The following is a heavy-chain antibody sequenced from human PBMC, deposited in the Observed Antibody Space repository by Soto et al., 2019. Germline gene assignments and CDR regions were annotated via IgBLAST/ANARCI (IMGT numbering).Heavy chain of an antibody. Sequence: EVQLLESGGGLVQPGGSLRLTCAASGFTFSSYGMSWVRQAPGKGLEWVSAISGSGGSTYYADSVRGRFTISRDNSKXXXXXXXXXXXXXXXXXXXXXXXXXXXXAPDYWGQGTLVTVSS. CDR1: GFTFSSYG. V-gene: IGHV3-23*01. CDR3: XXXXXXXXAPDY. J-gene: IGHJ4*02. CDR2: ISGSGGST.